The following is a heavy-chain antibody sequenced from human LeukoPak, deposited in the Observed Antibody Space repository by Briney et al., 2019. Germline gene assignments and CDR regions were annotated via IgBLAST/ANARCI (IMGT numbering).Heavy chain of an antibody. CDR2: INHSGST. CDR1: GGSFSGYY. CDR3: ARDRSSWSASYWFDP. D-gene: IGHD6-13*01. J-gene: IGHJ5*02. V-gene: IGHV4-34*01. Sequence: SSETLSLTCAVYGGSFSGYYWSWIRQPPGKGLEWIGEINHSGSTNYNPSLKSRVTISVDTSKNQFSLKLSSVTAADTAVYYCARDRSSWSASYWFDPWGQGTLVTVSS.